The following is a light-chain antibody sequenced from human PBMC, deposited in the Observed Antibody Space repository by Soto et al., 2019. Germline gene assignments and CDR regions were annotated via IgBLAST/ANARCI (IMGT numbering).Light chain of an antibody. Sequence: EIVLTQSPGTLSLSLGERATLSCRASQSVSSGYLAWYQQKPGQAPRLLIYGASSRATGVPDRFSGSGSGTDFTLSISRREPEDFAAYYCQQYGSQSWTFGQGTKVEIK. CDR2: GAS. CDR3: QQYGSQSWT. CDR1: QSVSSGY. J-gene: IGKJ1*01. V-gene: IGKV3-20*01.